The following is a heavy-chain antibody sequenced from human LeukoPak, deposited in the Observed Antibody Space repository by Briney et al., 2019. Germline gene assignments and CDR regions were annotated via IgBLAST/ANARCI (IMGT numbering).Heavy chain of an antibody. CDR1: GDSVSTNSAT. D-gene: IGHD1-26*01. V-gene: IGHV6-1*01. Sequence: SQTLSLTCAVSGDSVSTNSATWTWLRQSPSRGLEWLGRTYYRSKWNNDYAVSMKSRITINPDTSKNQFSLQLNSVTPEDTAVYYCARLVGASWFDSWGQGTLVTVSS. CDR3: ARLVGASWFDS. J-gene: IGHJ5*01. CDR2: TYYRSKWNN.